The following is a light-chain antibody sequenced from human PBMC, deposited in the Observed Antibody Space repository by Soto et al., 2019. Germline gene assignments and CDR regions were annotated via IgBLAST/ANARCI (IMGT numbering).Light chain of an antibody. CDR3: GSFTGGITPYV. CDR2: EVS. Sequence: QSALTQPASVSGSPGQSITISCTGSSSDIGGYKYVSWYQQHPGKAPKLIIYEVSSRPSGVSNRFSGSKSGNTASLTISGLQADDDADYHCGSFTGGITPYVFGTGTKVTVL. J-gene: IGLJ1*01. CDR1: SSDIGGYKY. V-gene: IGLV2-14*01.